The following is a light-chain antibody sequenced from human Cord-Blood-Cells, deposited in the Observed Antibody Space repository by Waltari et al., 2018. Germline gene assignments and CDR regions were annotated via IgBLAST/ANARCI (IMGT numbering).Light chain of an antibody. CDR2: LGS. Sequence: DIVMTQSPLSLPVTPGEPASIACRSSQSLLHSNGSTYLDWYLQKPGQSPQLLIYLGSNRASGVPDRFSGSGSGTDFTLKISRVEAEDVGVYYCMQALQTPLTFGPGTKVDIK. CDR3: MQALQTPLT. V-gene: IGKV2-28*01. CDR1: QSLLHSNGSTY. J-gene: IGKJ3*01.